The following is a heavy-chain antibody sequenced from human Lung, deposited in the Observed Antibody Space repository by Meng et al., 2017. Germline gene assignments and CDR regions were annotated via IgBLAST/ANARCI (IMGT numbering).Heavy chain of an antibody. D-gene: IGHD3-10*01. CDR2: IYHSGST. Sequence: QLHLQESGPGLVMTSETLSLTCSVSGPSIRASSYYWGWIRQAPGKGLEWIGEIYHSGSTNYNPSLKSRVTISVDKSKNQFSLKLSSVTAADTAVYYCARGSITMVRGVSVFDPWGQGTLVTVSS. CDR3: ARGSITMVRGVSVFDP. CDR1: GPSIRASSYY. J-gene: IGHJ5*02. V-gene: IGHV4-39*07.